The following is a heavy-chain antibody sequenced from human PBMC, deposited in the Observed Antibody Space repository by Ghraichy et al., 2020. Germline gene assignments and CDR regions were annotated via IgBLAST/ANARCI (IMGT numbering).Heavy chain of an antibody. CDR2: IYYSGNT. V-gene: IGHV4-59*01. CDR3: ARNYESSGYYDPFDY. D-gene: IGHD3-22*01. CDR1: GGSISSYY. J-gene: IGHJ4*02. Sequence: LSLTCTVSGGSISSYYWSWIRQPPGKGLEWIGYIYYSGNTNYNPSLKSRVTISVDTSKNQFSLKLSSVTTADTAVYYCARNYESSGYYDPFDYWGQGTLVTVSS.